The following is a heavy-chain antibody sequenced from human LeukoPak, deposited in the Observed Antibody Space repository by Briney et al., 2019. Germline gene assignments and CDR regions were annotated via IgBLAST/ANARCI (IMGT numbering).Heavy chain of an antibody. CDR1: GYIFTSYN. CDR3: ARFAVHRRLTVAGQFGLDY. J-gene: IGHJ4*02. V-gene: IGHV1-46*01. D-gene: IGHD6-19*01. Sequence: ASVKVSCKASGYIFTSYNLYWVRQAPAQGLEWMGIINSSGGSTNYAQNFQGRVTMTRDTSTSTVYMELSSLRSEDTAVYYCARFAVHRRLTVAGQFGLDYWGQGTLVTVSS. CDR2: INSSGGST.